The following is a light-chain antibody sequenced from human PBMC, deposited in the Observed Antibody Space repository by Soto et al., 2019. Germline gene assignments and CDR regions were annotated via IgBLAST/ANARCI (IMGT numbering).Light chain of an antibody. CDR2: ENN. Sequence: QSVLTQPPSVSAAPGQKVTISCSGSSSNSGNNYVSWYQQLPGTAPKLLIYENNKRPSGIPDRFSGSKSGTSATLGITGLQTGDEADYYCGTWDNSLSAGGVFGTGTKVTVL. V-gene: IGLV1-51*02. CDR1: SSNSGNNY. J-gene: IGLJ1*01. CDR3: GTWDNSLSAGGV.